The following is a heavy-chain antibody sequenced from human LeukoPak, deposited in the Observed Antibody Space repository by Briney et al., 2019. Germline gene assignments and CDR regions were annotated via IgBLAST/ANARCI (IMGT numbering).Heavy chain of an antibody. V-gene: IGHV4-59*08. CDR2: IYYSGGT. J-gene: IGHJ4*02. Sequence: SETLSLTCTVSGDSLSSYYWSWIRQPPGKGLEWIGYIYYSGGTSYNPSLKSRVTISVDTSKNQFSLKLSSVTAADTAVYYCARHRTMILDYWGQGTLVTVSS. CDR3: ARHRTMILDY. D-gene: IGHD3-22*01. CDR1: GDSLSSYY.